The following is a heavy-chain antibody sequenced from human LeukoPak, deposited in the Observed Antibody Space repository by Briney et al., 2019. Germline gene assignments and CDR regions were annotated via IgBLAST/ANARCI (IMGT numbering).Heavy chain of an antibody. Sequence: ASVKVSCKASGYTFSSYGISWVRQAPGQGLEWMGWISAYNGNTNYAQNLQGRVTMTTDTSTSTASMELRSLRSDDTAVYYCARDHGGQYFSGAFDVWGQGTMVTVSS. V-gene: IGHV1-18*01. CDR3: ARDHGGQYFSGAFDV. CDR2: ISAYNGNT. D-gene: IGHD2-15*01. CDR1: GYTFSSYG. J-gene: IGHJ3*01.